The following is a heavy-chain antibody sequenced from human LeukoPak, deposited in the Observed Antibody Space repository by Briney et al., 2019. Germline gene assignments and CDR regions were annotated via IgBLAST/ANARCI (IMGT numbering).Heavy chain of an antibody. J-gene: IGHJ3*02. CDR3: ARISSSSWVRHAFDI. CDR2: INHSGST. D-gene: IGHD6-13*01. CDR1: GGSFSGYY. V-gene: IGHV4-34*01. Sequence: PSETLSLTCAVYGGSFSGYYWSWIRQPPGKGLEWIGEINHSGSTNYNPSLKSRVTISVDTSKNQFSLKLSSVTAADTAVYYCARISSSSWVRHAFDIWGQGTMVTVSS.